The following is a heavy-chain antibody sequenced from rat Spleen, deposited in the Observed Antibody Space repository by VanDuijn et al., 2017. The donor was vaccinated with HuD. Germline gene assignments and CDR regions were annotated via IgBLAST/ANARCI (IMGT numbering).Heavy chain of an antibody. J-gene: IGHJ3*01. CDR1: GFTFSDYY. CDR3: ASMVTGSSGFAY. CDR2: ISYDGSST. V-gene: IGHV5-29*01. D-gene: IGHD5-1*01. Sequence: EVQLVESDGGLVQPGRSLKLSCAASGFTFSDYYMAWVRQAPTKGLEWVATISYDGSSTYYRDSVKGRFTISRDNAKSTLYLQMDSLRSEDTATYYCASMVTGSSGFAYWGQGTLVTVSS.